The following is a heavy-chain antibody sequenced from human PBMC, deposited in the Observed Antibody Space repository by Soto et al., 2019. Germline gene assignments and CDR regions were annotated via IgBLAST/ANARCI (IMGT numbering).Heavy chain of an antibody. CDR3: AKQRAAYASGSDTFYFDF. V-gene: IGHV3-23*01. CDR2: LSGSGGTT. CDR1: GFTFSTYA. Sequence: GGSLRLSCSTSGFTFSTYAMNWVRQAPGKGLEWVSALSGSGGTTYYADSVRGRFTISRDNSKNTLFLQMSSLRAEDTALYYCAKQRAAYASGSDTFYFDFWGQGTLVTVSS. D-gene: IGHD3-10*01. J-gene: IGHJ4*02.